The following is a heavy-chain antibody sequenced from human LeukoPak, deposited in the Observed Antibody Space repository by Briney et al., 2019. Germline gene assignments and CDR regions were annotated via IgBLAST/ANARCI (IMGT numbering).Heavy chain of an antibody. J-gene: IGHJ5*02. CDR2: ISSNGGST. Sequence: GGSLRLSCAASGFSFSAYAMHWVRQAPGKGLEYVSGISSNGGSTYHANSVKGRFTISRDNSKNTLYLQMGSLRGEDMAVYYCARGRWSDYSYNWFDPWGQGTLVTVSS. CDR1: GFSFSAYA. D-gene: IGHD3-3*01. V-gene: IGHV3-64*01. CDR3: ARGRWSDYSYNWFDP.